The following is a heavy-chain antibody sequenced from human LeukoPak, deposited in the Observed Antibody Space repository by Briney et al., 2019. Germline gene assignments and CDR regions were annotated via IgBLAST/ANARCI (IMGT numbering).Heavy chain of an antibody. Sequence: GASVKVSCKASGYTFTSYGISWVRQAPGQGLEWMGWISAYNGNTNYAQKLQGRVTMTTDTSTSTAYMELRSLRAEDTAVYYCARDRERYCSGGSCSNFDYWGQGTLVSVSS. J-gene: IGHJ4*02. CDR2: ISAYNGNT. V-gene: IGHV1-18*01. CDR3: ARDRERYCSGGSCSNFDY. D-gene: IGHD2-15*01. CDR1: GYTFTSYG.